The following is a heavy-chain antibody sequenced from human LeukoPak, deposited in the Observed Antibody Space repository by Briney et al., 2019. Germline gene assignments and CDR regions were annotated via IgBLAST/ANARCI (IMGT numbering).Heavy chain of an antibody. J-gene: IGHJ4*02. V-gene: IGHV3-48*03. D-gene: IGHD5-12*01. CDR1: GFTFSSYE. Sequence: QSGGSLRLSCAASGFTFSSYEMNWVRQAPGKGLEWVSYISSSGSTIYYADSVEGRFTISRDNAKNSLYLQMNSLRAEDTAVYYCARAVGGGYEDYWGQGTLVTVSS. CDR3: ARAVGGGYEDY. CDR2: ISSSGSTI.